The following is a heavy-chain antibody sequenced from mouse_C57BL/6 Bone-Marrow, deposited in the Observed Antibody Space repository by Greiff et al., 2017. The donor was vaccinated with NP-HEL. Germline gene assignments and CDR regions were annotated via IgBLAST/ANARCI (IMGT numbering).Heavy chain of an antibody. CDR1: GYTFTSYG. J-gene: IGHJ3*01. CDR2: IYPRSGNT. D-gene: IGHD6-5*01. CDR3: ANYADFSY. V-gene: IGHV1-81*01. Sequence: VQLQQSGAELARPGASVKLSCKASGYTFTSYGISWVKQRTGQGLEWIGEIYPRSGNTYYNEKFKGKATLTADKSSSTAYMELRSLTSEDSSIYFCANYADFSYWGQGTLVTVSA.